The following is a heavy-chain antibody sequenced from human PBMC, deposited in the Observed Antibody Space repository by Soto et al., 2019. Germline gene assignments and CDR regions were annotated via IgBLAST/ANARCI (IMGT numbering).Heavy chain of an antibody. D-gene: IGHD2-2*03. V-gene: IGHV3-30-3*01. CDR2: ISYDGSNK. CDR3: ARDRGNVDIVLVPAARFWFDP. Sequence: QVQLVESGGGVVQPGRSLRLSCAASGFTFSSYAMHWVRQAPGKGLEWVAVISYDGSNKYYADSVKGRFTISRDNSKNTLYLQMNSLRAEDTAVYYCARDRGNVDIVLVPAARFWFDPWGQGTLVTVSS. CDR1: GFTFSSYA. J-gene: IGHJ5*02.